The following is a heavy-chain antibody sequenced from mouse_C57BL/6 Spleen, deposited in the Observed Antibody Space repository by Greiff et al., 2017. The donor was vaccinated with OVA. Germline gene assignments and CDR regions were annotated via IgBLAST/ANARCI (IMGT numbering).Heavy chain of an antibody. J-gene: IGHJ3*01. D-gene: IGHD4-1*01. CDR2: IRYDGSN. Sequence: EVHLVESGPGLVKPSQSLSLTCSVTGYSITSGYYWNWIRQFPGNKLEWMGYIRYDGSNNYNPSLKNRIAITRDTSKNQFFLKLNSVTTEDTATYYCAREELGRFAYWGQGTLVTVSA. CDR1: GYSITSGYY. V-gene: IGHV3-6*01. CDR3: AREELGRFAY.